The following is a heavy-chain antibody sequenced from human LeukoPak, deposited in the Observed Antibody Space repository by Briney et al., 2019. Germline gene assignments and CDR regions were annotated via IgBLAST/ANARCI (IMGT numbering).Heavy chain of an antibody. J-gene: IGHJ4*02. CDR3: TKNAGRGRPSDL. D-gene: IGHD2-15*01. Sequence: PSETLSLTCTVSGGSISDNYWSWIWHPPSHVLELVAYVYQSNIANYNPSLSGRGTISLDTSKNQVSLKLRSVTPADTAIYYCTKNAGRGRPSDLWGQGTLVTVFS. CDR1: GGSISDNY. V-gene: IGHV4-59*03. CDR2: VYQSNIA.